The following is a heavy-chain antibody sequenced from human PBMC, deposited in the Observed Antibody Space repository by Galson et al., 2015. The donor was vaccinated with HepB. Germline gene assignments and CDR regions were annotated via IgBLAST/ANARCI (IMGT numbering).Heavy chain of an antibody. V-gene: IGHV3-15*01. J-gene: IGHJ4*02. CDR2: IKSKTDGGTT. CDR1: GFTFSNAW. D-gene: IGHD3-22*01. Sequence: SLRLSCAASGFTFSNAWMSWVRQAPGKGLEWVGRIKSKTDGGTTDYAAPVKGRFTISRDDSKNTLYLQMNSLKTEDTAVYYCTTYYDSSGYYIDYWGQGTLFTVSS. CDR3: TTYYDSSGYYIDY.